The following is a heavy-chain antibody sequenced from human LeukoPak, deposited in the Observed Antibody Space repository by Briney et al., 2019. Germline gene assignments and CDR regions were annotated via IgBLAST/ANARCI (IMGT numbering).Heavy chain of an antibody. CDR1: GFTFSSYE. CDR3: ARGRKTRDIVVVPAGFDP. J-gene: IGHJ5*02. CDR2: ISSSGSTI. V-gene: IGHV3-48*03. Sequence: GGSLRLSCAASGFTFSSYEMNWVRQAPGKGLEWVSYISSSGSTIYYADSVKGRFTISRNNAKNSLYLQMNSLRAEDTAVYYCARGRKTRDIVVVPAGFDPWGQGTLVTVSS. D-gene: IGHD2-2*01.